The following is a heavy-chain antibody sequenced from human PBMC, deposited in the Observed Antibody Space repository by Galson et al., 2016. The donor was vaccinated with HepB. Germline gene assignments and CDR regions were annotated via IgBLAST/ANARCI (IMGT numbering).Heavy chain of an antibody. J-gene: IGHJ3*02. V-gene: IGHV3-33*01. D-gene: IGHD2-15*01. Sequence: SLRLSCAASGFTFSTYGMHWVRQAPGKGLEWVAVIWFDGSNKYYADSVKGRFTISRDNSRNMLYLQMNSLRADDTAVYYCARTRVVASIVEAFDIWGQGTVVTVSS. CDR3: ARTRVVASIVEAFDI. CDR2: IWFDGSNK. CDR1: GFTFSTYG.